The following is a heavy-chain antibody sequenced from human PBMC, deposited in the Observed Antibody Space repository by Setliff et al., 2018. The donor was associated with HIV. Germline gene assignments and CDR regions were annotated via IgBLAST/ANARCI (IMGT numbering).Heavy chain of an antibody. CDR3: ARGYDILTGTY. CDR2: INSDGSIT. V-gene: IGHV3-74*01. CDR1: GFTFNSYW. J-gene: IGHJ4*02. D-gene: IGHD3-9*01. Sequence: PGGSLRLSCAASGFTFNSYWMQWVRQAPGKGLVWVSRINSDGSITSYADSVKGRFTISRDNAKNSLYLQMSSLRAEDTAVYYCARGYDILTGTYWGQGTLVTVS.